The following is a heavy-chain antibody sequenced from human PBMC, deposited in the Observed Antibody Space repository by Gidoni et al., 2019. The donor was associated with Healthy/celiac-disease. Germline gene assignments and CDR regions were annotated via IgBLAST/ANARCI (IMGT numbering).Heavy chain of an antibody. V-gene: IGHV2-26*01. J-gene: IGHJ5*02. CDR2: IFSNDEK. CDR3: ARHSSGWYGYSWFDP. D-gene: IGHD6-19*01. Sequence: QVTLKESGPVLVTPTETLTLTFTVSVFSLSNSRMGVSWIRQPPGKALEWLAHIFSNDEKSYSTSLKSRLTISKDTSKSQVVLTMTNMDPVDTATYYCARHSSGWYGYSWFDPWGQGTLVTVSS. CDR1: VFSLSNSRMG.